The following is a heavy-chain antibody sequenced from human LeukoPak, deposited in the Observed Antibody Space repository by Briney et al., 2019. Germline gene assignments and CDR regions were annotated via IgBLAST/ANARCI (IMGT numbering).Heavy chain of an antibody. D-gene: IGHD6-13*01. CDR2: INPNSGGT. CDR1: GYTFTGYY. Sequence: GASVKVACKASGYTFTGYYIHWVRQAPGRGLEWMGRINPNSGGTNYAQKFQGRVTMTRDTSISTAYMELSRLRSDDTAVYYVARGYSSSCYDAFDIWGQGTMVTVSS. CDR3: ARGYSSSCYDAFDI. J-gene: IGHJ3*02. V-gene: IGHV1-2*06.